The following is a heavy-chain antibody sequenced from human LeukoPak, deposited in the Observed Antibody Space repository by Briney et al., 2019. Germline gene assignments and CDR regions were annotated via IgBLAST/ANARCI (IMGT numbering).Heavy chain of an antibody. CDR3: AGRYCSSTSCYDYYFDY. J-gene: IGHJ4*02. Sequence: PSETLSLTCTVSGGSISSSSYYWGWIRQPPGKGLEWIGSIYYSGSTYYNPSLKSRVTISVDTSKNQLSLKLSSVTAADTAVYYCAGRYCSSTSCYDYYFDYWGQGTLVTVSS. CDR1: GGSISSSSYY. CDR2: IYYSGST. D-gene: IGHD2-2*01. V-gene: IGHV4-39*01.